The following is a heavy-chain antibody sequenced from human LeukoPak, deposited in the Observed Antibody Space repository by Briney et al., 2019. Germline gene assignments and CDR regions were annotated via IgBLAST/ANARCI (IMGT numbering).Heavy chain of an antibody. CDR1: GFTFSSYW. D-gene: IGHD2-2*02. V-gene: IGHV3-7*01. J-gene: IGHJ4*02. CDR3: ARVSSYTFLDY. Sequence: GGSLRLSCAASGFTFSSYWMNWARQAPGKGLEWVASINHNGNVNYYVDSVKGRFTISRDDAKNTVDLQMNSLRAEDTAVYYCARVSSYTFLDYWGQGTPVTVSS. CDR2: INHNGNVN.